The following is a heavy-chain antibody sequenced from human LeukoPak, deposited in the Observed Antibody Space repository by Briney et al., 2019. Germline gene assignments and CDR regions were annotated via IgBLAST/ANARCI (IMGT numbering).Heavy chain of an antibody. Sequence: ASVKVSCKASGGTFSSYAISWVRQAPGQGLEWMGGIIPIFGTANYAQKFQGRVTITTDESTSTACMELSSLRSEDTAVYYCARDRYNWNYGYYYYMDVWGKGTTVTVSS. CDR3: ARDRYNWNYGYYYYMDV. CDR1: GGTFSSYA. CDR2: IIPIFGTA. V-gene: IGHV1-69*05. J-gene: IGHJ6*03. D-gene: IGHD1-7*01.